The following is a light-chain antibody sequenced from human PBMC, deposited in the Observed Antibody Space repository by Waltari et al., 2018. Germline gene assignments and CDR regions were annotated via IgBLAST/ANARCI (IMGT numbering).Light chain of an antibody. J-gene: IGKJ2*03. V-gene: IGKV2-29*02. CDR2: EVY. CDR3: MQGTDLVS. CDR1: QTLVHADGRTY. Sequence: QTLVHADGRTYWSWCLQKPCQFPQLLSYEVYTRLTGMPVRFSGSGAGTDFTLHISRVEAEDVGVYYCMQGTDLVSFGPGTKLEIK.